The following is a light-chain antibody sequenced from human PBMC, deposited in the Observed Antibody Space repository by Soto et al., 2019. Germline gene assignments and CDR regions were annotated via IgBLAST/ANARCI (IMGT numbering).Light chain of an antibody. CDR3: SSYAGSNNVI. J-gene: IGLJ2*01. CDR1: SSDVGGYNY. CDR2: GVS. Sequence: QSALTQSPSASGSPGQSVTISCTGTSSDVGGYNYVSWYQQHPGKAPKLMIYGVSKRPSGVPDRFSGSKSGNTASLTVSGLQAEDEADYYCSSYAGSNNVIFGGGTKLTVL. V-gene: IGLV2-8*01.